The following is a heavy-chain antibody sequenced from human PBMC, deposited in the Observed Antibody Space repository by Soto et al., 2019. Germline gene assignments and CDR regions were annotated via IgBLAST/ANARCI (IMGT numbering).Heavy chain of an antibody. D-gene: IGHD2-2*02. CDR3: AKGGDIVVVPAAINGMDV. V-gene: IGHV3-23*01. CDR2: ISGSGGST. J-gene: IGHJ6*02. Sequence: GGSLRLSCAASGFTFSGYSISWVRQAPGKGLEWVSAISGSGGSTYYADSVKGRFTISRDNSKNTLYLQMNSLRAEDTAVYYCAKGGDIVVVPAAINGMDVWGQGTTVTVSS. CDR1: GFTFSGYS.